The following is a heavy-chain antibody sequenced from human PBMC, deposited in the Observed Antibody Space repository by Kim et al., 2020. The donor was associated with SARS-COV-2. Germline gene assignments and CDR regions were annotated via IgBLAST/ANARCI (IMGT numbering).Heavy chain of an antibody. J-gene: IGHJ6*04. Sequence: GGSLRLSCAASGFTFSSYGMNWVRQAPGKGLEWVSAIRGSGSNKYYADSVKGRFTISRDNSKNTLYLQMNSLRAEDTAVYYCAKDRSALYVGGSYCGIDVGGEGTTVTVPS. CDR3: AKDRSALYVGGSYCGIDV. CDR2: IRGSGSNK. D-gene: IGHD3-16*01. V-gene: IGHV3-33*06. CDR1: GFTFSSYG.